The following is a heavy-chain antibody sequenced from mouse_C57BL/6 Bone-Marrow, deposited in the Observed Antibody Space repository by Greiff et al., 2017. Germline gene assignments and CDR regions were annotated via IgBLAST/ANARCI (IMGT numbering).Heavy chain of an antibody. V-gene: IGHV1-81*01. CDR1: GYTFTSYG. J-gene: IGHJ4*01. CDR2: IYPRSGNT. CDR3: AEGNYGSSYGYAMDY. Sequence: LVESGAELARPGASVKLSCKASGYTFTSYGISWVKQRTGQGLEWIGEIYPRSGNTYYNEKFKGKATLTADKSSSTAYMELRSLTSEDSAVYFCAEGNYGSSYGYAMDYWGQGTSVTVSS. D-gene: IGHD1-1*01.